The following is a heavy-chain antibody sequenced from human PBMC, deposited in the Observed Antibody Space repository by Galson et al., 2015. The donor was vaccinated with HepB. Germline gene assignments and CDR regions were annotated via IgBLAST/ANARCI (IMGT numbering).Heavy chain of an antibody. J-gene: IGHJ6*03. CDR1: GGTFSSYA. CDR3: ASTTTGTTVGYYYYYMDV. V-gene: IGHV1-69*01. CDR2: IIPIFGTA. D-gene: IGHD4-17*01. Sequence: SCKASGGTFSSYAISWVRQAPGQGLEWMGGIIPIFGTANYAQKFQGRVTITADESTSTAYMELSSLRSEDTAVYYCASTTTGTTVGYYYYYMDVWGKGTTVTVSS.